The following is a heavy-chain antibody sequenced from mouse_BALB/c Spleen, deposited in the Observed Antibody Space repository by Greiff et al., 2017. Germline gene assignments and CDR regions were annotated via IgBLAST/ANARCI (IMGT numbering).Heavy chain of an antibody. D-gene: IGHD2-3*01. Sequence: EVQLVESGGGLVQPGGSRKLSCAASGFTFSSFGMHWVRQAPEKGLEWVAYISSGSSTIYYADTVKGRFTISRDNPKNTLFLQMTSLRSEDTAMYYCARGGYSFAYWGQGTLVTVSA. V-gene: IGHV5-17*02. CDR2: ISSGSSTI. J-gene: IGHJ3*01. CDR3: ARGGYSFAY. CDR1: GFTFSSFG.